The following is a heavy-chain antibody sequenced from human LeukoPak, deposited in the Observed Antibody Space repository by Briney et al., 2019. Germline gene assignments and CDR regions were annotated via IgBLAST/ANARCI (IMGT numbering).Heavy chain of an antibody. D-gene: IGHD2/OR15-2a*01. Sequence: SETLSFTCTVSGGSISSYYWSWIRQPPAKGLEWIAYISDIGSINYNPSLKSRVTISLDTSKNQFSLKLSSVTAADTAVYYCAGHHPRNTVDFWGQGTLVTVSS. V-gene: IGHV4-59*08. J-gene: IGHJ4*02. CDR2: ISDIGSI. CDR3: AGHHPRNTVDF. CDR1: GGSISSYY.